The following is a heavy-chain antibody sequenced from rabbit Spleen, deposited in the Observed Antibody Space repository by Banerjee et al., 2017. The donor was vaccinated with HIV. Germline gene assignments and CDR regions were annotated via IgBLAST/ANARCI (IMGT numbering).Heavy chain of an antibody. J-gene: IGHJ4*01. Sequence: QEQLEESGGDLVKPGASLTLTCKASGLDLSSRYWICWVRQAPGKGPEWIACIVNGDGSTYYASWVNGRFTISRSTSLATVTLQVTSLTAADTATYFCAREGGIVVAGAFDLWGQGTLVTVS. CDR3: AREGGIVVAGAFDL. V-gene: IGHV1S47*01. CDR2: IVNGDGST. D-gene: IGHD4-1*01. CDR1: GLDLSSRYW.